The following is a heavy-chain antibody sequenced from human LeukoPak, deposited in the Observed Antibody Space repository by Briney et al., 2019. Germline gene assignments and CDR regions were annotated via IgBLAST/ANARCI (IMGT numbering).Heavy chain of an antibody. J-gene: IGHJ4*02. CDR1: GFTFSSYA. D-gene: IGHD3-22*01. Sequence: GGSLRLSCAASGFTFSSYAMSWVRQAPGKGLECVSAISGSGGSTYYADSVEGRFTISRDNSKNTLYLQMNSLRAEDTAVYYCAKGTQSDSSGYYFDYWGQGTLVTVSS. CDR3: AKGTQSDSSGYYFDY. V-gene: IGHV3-23*01. CDR2: ISGSGGST.